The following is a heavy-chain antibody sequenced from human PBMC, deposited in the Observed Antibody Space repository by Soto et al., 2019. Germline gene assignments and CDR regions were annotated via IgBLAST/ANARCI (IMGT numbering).Heavy chain of an antibody. CDR2: IYPSGST. V-gene: IGHV4-30-2*01. Sequence: TLSVACAASVASISRGGYSWTSICQPPGKGLDWSGYIYPSGSTYYNPPLKIRVTTAVERSSHQFSLKLSSVTASDTAVYYCARKVWFGSPYVFDIWGQGTMVT. D-gene: IGHD3-10*01. J-gene: IGHJ3*02. CDR1: VASISRGGYS. CDR3: ARKVWFGSPYVFDI.